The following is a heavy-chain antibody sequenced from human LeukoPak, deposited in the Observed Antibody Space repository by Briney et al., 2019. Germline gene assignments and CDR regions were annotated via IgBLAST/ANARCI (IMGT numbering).Heavy chain of an antibody. V-gene: IGHV3-49*03. J-gene: IGHJ4*02. Sequence: GGSLRLSCTASGFTFGDYAMSWIRQAPGEGLEWVGFIRSKAYGETADYAASVKGRFTISRDDSKPIAYLQMNSLKTEDTAVYHCTRDRGAYNLYDYWGQGTPVTVSS. CDR2: IRSKAYGETA. CDR3: TRDRGAYNLYDY. D-gene: IGHD1-1*01. CDR1: GFTFGDYA.